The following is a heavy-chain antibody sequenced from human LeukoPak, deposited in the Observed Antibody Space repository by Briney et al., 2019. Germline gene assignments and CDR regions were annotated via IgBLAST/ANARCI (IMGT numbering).Heavy chain of an antibody. V-gene: IGHV3-7*01. CDR2: IKQDGSEK. D-gene: IGHD3-10*01. Sequence: GGSLRLSCAASGFTFSSYWMSWVRQAPGKGLEWVANIKQDGSEKYYVDSVKGRFTFSRDNAKNSLYLQMNSLRAEDTAVYYCARDVTMVRGAQYYYYYYYMDVWGKGTTVTVSS. J-gene: IGHJ6*03. CDR1: GFTFSSYW. CDR3: ARDVTMVRGAQYYYYYYYMDV.